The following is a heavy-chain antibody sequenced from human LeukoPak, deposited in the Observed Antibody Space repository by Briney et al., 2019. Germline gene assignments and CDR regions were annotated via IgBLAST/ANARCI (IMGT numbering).Heavy chain of an antibody. Sequence: SETLSLTCAVYGGSFSGYYWSWIRQPPGKGLEWIGEINHSGSTNYNPSLKSRVTISVDTSKNQFSLKLSSVTAADTAVYYCGRGWAPFGGVYIPRRKSNGFAPWGRGTLVTVPS. J-gene: IGHJ5*02. CDR2: INHSGST. CDR1: GGSFSGYY. CDR3: GRGWAPFGGVYIPRRKSNGFAP. V-gene: IGHV4-34*01. D-gene: IGHD3-16*01.